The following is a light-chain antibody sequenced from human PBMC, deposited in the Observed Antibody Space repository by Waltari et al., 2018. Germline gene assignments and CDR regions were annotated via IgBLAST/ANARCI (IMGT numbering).Light chain of an antibody. J-gene: IGLJ3*02. V-gene: IGLV1-40*01. CDR1: GSNLGAGSD. Sequence: QSVLTQPPSVSGAPGQRFTIPCTGSGSNLGAGSDFPWYQQLPRAAPKLLIYGSTSRPLGGPARFFGSTSGTSASLAITGLQAEDEADYYCHSHDRAVSRSDVFGGGTKLTVL. CDR2: GST. CDR3: HSHDRAVSRSDV.